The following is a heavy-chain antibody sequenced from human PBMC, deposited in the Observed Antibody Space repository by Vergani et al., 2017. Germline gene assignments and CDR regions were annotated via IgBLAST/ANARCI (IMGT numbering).Heavy chain of an antibody. CDR2: IYYSRST. CDR3: ASFDTARVRFDY. J-gene: IGHJ4*02. Sequence: QVQLQESGPGLVKPSGTLSLTCAVSGGSISSSNWWSWVRQPPGKGLEWIGSIYYSRSTYYNPSLKRRVTIAVDTSKNQFSLKLSSVTAADTAVYYCASFDTARVRFDYWGQGTLVTVSS. D-gene: IGHD5-18*01. V-gene: IGHV4-4*02. CDR1: GGSISSSNW.